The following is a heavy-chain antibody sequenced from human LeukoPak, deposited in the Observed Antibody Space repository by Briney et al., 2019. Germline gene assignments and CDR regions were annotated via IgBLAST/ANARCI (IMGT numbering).Heavy chain of an antibody. CDR1: GGSISSTTYY. CDR3: ARQGAASSGWYGDFDY. Sequence: SETLSLTCTVSGGSISSTTYYWGWVRQPPGKGLEWIGSIYYSGSTYYNPSLKSRVTITVDTSRNQFSLKLSFVTAADTAVYYCARQGAASSGWYGDFDYWGQGTLVTVSS. CDR2: IYYSGST. D-gene: IGHD6-19*01. J-gene: IGHJ4*02. V-gene: IGHV4-39*01.